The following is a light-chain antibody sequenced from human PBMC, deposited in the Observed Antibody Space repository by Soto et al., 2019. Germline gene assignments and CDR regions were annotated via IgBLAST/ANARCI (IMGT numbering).Light chain of an antibody. J-gene: IGKJ1*01. CDR1: QGIRND. Sequence: DIQMTQFPSSLSASVGDRVTITCRASQGIRNDLGWYQQKPGKAPKRLIYAASSLQSGVPSRFSGSGSGTAFPLAISSLQPEDSATFYCLQHSTYPLTFGQGTKVEIK. CDR3: LQHSTYPLT. V-gene: IGKV1-17*01. CDR2: AAS.